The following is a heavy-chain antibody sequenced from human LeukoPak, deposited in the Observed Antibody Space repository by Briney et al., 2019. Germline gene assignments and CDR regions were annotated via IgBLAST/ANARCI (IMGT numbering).Heavy chain of an antibody. D-gene: IGHD2-15*01. CDR2: IYTSGST. CDR3: AREGRYCSGGSCPIDY. V-gene: IGHV4-61*02. CDR1: GGSISSGSYC. Sequence: SQTLSLTCTVSGGSISSGSYCWSWIRQPAGKGLEWIGRIYTSGSTNYNPSLKSRVTISVDTSKNQFSLKLSSVTAADSAVYYCAREGRYCSGGSCPIDYWGQGTLVTVSS. J-gene: IGHJ4*02.